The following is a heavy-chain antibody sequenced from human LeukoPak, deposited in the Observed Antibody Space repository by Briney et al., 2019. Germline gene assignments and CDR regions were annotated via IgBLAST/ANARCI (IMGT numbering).Heavy chain of an antibody. J-gene: IGHJ5*02. D-gene: IGHD5-12*01. V-gene: IGHV3-53*01. Sequence: GGSLRLSCAASGFTVSSNYMSWVRQAPGKGLEWVSVIYSGGSTYYADSVKGRFTISRDNSKNTLYLQMNSLRAEDTAVYYCAKDRSGYSGYDTPPDWFDPWGQGTLVTVSS. CDR3: AKDRSGYSGYDTPPDWFDP. CDR2: IYSGGST. CDR1: GFTVSSNY.